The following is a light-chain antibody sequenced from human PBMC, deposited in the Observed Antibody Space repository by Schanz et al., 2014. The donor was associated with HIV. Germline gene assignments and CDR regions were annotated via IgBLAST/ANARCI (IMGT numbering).Light chain of an antibody. CDR1: QSVSSRN. V-gene: IGKV3-20*01. CDR2: GAS. CDR3: QQYGSSPPWT. J-gene: IGKJ1*01. Sequence: EIVLTQSPGTLSVSPGERATLSCRASQSVSSRNLAWYQQKPGQAPRLLIFGASTRATGVPVRFSGRGSGTEFTLTISRLEPEDFAVYYCQQYGSSPPWTFGQGTKVEIK.